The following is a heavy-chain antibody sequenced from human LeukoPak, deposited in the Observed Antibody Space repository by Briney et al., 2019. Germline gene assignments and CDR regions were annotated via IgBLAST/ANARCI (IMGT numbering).Heavy chain of an antibody. J-gene: IGHJ2*01. CDR3: ARPKHGYCSSTSCPFWYFDL. Sequence: ASVKVSCKASGYTFTSYGISWVRQAPGQGLEWMGWISAYNGNTNYAQKLQGRVTMTTDTSTSTAYMELRSLRSEDTAVYYCARPKHGYCSSTSCPFWYFDLWGRGTLVTVSS. CDR1: GYTFTSYG. D-gene: IGHD2-2*01. V-gene: IGHV1-18*01. CDR2: ISAYNGNT.